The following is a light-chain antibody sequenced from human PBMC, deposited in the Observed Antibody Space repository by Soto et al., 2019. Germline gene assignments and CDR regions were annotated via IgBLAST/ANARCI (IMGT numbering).Light chain of an antibody. V-gene: IGKV1-12*01. Sequence: DIQMTQSPSSVSASVGDRVTITCRASQDISVWLAWYQQKPGKAPKLLIYAASNLQTGVPSRFSGSGSGTDFTLTINNLQAEDFATYYCLQDHNYQWTFGQGTKVDIK. CDR2: AAS. CDR1: QDISVW. J-gene: IGKJ1*01. CDR3: LQDHNYQWT.